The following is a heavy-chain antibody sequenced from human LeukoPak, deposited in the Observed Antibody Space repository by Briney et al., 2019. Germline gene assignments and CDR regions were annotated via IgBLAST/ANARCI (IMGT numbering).Heavy chain of an antibody. V-gene: IGHV3-21*01. CDR1: GFTFSNYS. J-gene: IGHJ4*02. D-gene: IGHD6-19*01. Sequence: GGSLRLSCAASGFTFSNYSMNWVRQAPGKGLEWVSFISSSSSYIYYADSVKGRFAISRDNAKNSLYLQMNSLRAEDTAVYYCARDGRAVAGNLNYWGQGTLVTVSS. CDR3: ARDGRAVAGNLNY. CDR2: ISSSSSYI.